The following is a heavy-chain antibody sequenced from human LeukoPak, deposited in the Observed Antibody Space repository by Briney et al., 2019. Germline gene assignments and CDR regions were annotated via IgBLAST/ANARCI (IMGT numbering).Heavy chain of an antibody. V-gene: IGHV3-23*01. CDR3: TRGPDEAKLSK. CDR2: ISGSGGST. CDR1: GFTFSSYA. Sequence: PGGSLRLSCAASGFTFSSYAMSWVRQAPGKGLEWVSAISGSGGSTYYADSVRGRFTISRDNSKNTLYLQMNSLRVEDTAIYYCTRGPDEAKLSKWGRGTLVTVSS. J-gene: IGHJ4*02. D-gene: IGHD1-14*01.